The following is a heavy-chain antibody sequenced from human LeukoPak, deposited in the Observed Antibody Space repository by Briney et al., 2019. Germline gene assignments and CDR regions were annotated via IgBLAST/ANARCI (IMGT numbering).Heavy chain of an antibody. CDR2: VTSGSIYI. CDR3: AKEGDATAAAGMGGFDL. D-gene: IGHD6-13*01. J-gene: IGHJ3*01. CDR1: GLTFVGYT. V-gene: IGHV3-21*01. Sequence: GGSLRLSCEASGLTFVGYTMNWVRQTPGGGLEWVSSVTSGSIYIYYADSVKGRFTISRDSATNSLYLQMYSLRVEDTGVYYCAKEGDATAAAGMGGFDLWGQGTMVTVSS.